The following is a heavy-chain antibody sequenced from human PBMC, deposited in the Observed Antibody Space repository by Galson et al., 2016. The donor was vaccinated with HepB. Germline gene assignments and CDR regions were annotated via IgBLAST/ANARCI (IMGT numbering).Heavy chain of an antibody. CDR2: ISAYFGIP. V-gene: IGHV1-18*01. Sequence: SVKVSCKASGYTFTTYGISWVRQAPGQGLEWMGGISAYFGIPNYAQKLQGRVTMITDTSTSTAYMELRSLRSDDTAVYYCARDPRGVGDQLLEYYYYYYPMDVWGTGTTVTVSS. CDR3: ARDPRGVGDQLLEYYYYYYPMDV. D-gene: IGHD2-2*01. J-gene: IGHJ6*03. CDR1: GYTFTTYG.